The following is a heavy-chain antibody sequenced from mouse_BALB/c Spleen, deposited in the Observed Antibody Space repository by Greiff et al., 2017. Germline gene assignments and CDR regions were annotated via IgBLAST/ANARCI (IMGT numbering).Heavy chain of an antibody. CDR1: GFSLTSYG. V-gene: IGHV2-5-1*01. Sequence: VKLVESGPSLVQPSQSLSITCTVSGFSLTSYGVHWVRQSPGKGLEWLGVIWRGGSTDYNAAFMSRLSITKDNSKSQVFFKMNSLQADDTAIYYCAQMGYYGSTYYFDYWGQGTTLTVSS. CDR3: AQMGYYGSTYYFDY. D-gene: IGHD1-1*01. CDR2: IWRGGST. J-gene: IGHJ2*01.